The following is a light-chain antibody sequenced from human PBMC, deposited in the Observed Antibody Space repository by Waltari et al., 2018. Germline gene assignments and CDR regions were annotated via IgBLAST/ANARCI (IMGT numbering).Light chain of an antibody. CDR3: QQRKNGPLT. CDR1: QNVSSF. CDR2: DTS. J-gene: IGKJ4*01. Sequence: EIVLTQSPATLSLSPGEGATLSCRASQNVSSFLAWYQQRPGQAPRLLIYDTSNRATGIPVRFSGSGSGTDFTLTISSLEPEDFAVYYCQQRKNGPLTFGGGTKVEIK. V-gene: IGKV3-11*01.